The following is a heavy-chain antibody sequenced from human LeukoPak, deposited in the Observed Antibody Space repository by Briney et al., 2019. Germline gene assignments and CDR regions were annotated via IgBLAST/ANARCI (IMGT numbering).Heavy chain of an antibody. V-gene: IGHV1-69*01. Sequence: SVKVSCKASGGTFSSYAISWVRQAPGQGLEWMGGIIPIFGTANYAQKFQGRVTITADEPTSTAYMELSSLRSEDTAVYYCARDSDSSSWSRRFDPWGQGTLVTVSS. J-gene: IGHJ5*02. D-gene: IGHD6-13*01. CDR2: IIPIFGTA. CDR1: GGTFSSYA. CDR3: ARDSDSSSWSRRFDP.